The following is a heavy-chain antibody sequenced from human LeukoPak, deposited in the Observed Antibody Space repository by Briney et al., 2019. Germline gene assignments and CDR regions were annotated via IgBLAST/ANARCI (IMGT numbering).Heavy chain of an antibody. CDR1: GFTFSSYS. Sequence: GGSLRLSCAASGFTFSSYSMNWVRQAPGKGLEWVSYISSSSSTIYYADSVKGRFTISRDNAKNSLYLQMNSLRAEDTAVYYCARPWIQLWSDAFDIWGQGTMVTVSS. CDR2: ISSSSSTI. J-gene: IGHJ3*02. D-gene: IGHD5-18*01. V-gene: IGHV3-48*01. CDR3: ARPWIQLWSDAFDI.